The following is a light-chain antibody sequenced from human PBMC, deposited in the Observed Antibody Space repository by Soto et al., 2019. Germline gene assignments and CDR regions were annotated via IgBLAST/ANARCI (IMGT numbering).Light chain of an antibody. CDR2: DWS. V-gene: IGLV3-21*02. J-gene: IGLJ1*01. Sequence: SYELSHPPSVSMAPGQTPRIPCGGDNIPSKSVYWYQHKPGQAPVVVVYDWSYRPSVIPERFPVSNSGTTATLKIRSVEAGDEADYFCQVSDSTSDHYVFGAWTKVAVL. CDR1: NIPSKS. CDR3: QVSDSTSDHYV.